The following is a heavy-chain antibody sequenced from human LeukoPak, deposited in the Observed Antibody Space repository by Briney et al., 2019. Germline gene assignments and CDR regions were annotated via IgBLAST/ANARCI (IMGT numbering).Heavy chain of an antibody. CDR3: ASHYYDSSGHSTGRDY. V-gene: IGHV3-33*01. J-gene: IGHJ4*02. CDR2: IWYDGSNK. CDR1: GFTFSSYG. Sequence: PGGSLSLSCAASGFTFSSYGMNWVRQAPGKGLEWVAVIWYDGSNKYYADSVKGRFTISRDNSKNTLYLQMNSLRAEDTAVYYCASHYYDSSGHSTGRDYWGQGTLVTVSS. D-gene: IGHD3-22*01.